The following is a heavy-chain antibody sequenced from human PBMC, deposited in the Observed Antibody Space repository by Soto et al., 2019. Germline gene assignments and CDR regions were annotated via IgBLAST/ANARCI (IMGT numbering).Heavy chain of an antibody. CDR3: AVFKGGAGGNGY. D-gene: IGHD2-8*02. V-gene: IGHV4-39*07. CDR2: IYSSENT. Sequence: SETLSLTCTVSGGSVSSNSYSWGWIRQSPGKGLEWIGTIYSSENTYYNPSLLSRVTISVDTSKNQFSLSLSSVTAADTAVYYCAVFKGGAGGNGYWGQGTQVTVSS. CDR1: GGSVSSNSYS. J-gene: IGHJ4*02.